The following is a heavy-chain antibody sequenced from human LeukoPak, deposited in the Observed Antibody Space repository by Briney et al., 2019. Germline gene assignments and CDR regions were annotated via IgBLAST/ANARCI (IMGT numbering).Heavy chain of an antibody. J-gene: IGHJ2*01. CDR2: IYYSGST. Sequence: SETLSLTCTVSGGSISSSSYYWGWIRQPPGMGLEWIGSIYYSGSTYYNPSLKSRVTISVDTSKNQFSLKLSSVTAADTAVYYCARVYSGQWLGNWYFDLWGRGTLVTVSS. CDR1: GGSISSSSYY. D-gene: IGHD6-19*01. V-gene: IGHV4-39*07. CDR3: ARVYSGQWLGNWYFDL.